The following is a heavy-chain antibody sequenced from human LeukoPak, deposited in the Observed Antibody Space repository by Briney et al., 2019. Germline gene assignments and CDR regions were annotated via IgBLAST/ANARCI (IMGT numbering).Heavy chain of an antibody. Sequence: ASLKVSCKASEGTFISYAISWVRQAPGQGLEWMGGIIPIFGTANYAQKFQGRVTITADKSTSTAYMELSSLRSEDTAVYYCARGFPAMVYYYMDVWGKGTTVTVSS. CDR3: ARGFPAMVYYYMDV. J-gene: IGHJ6*03. V-gene: IGHV1-69*06. CDR2: IIPIFGTA. CDR1: EGTFISYA. D-gene: IGHD5-18*01.